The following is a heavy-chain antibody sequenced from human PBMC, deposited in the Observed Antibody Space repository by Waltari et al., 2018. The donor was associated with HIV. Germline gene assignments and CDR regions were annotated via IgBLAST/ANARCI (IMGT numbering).Heavy chain of an antibody. D-gene: IGHD7-27*01. CDR1: GFTFSNYT. J-gene: IGHJ4*02. CDR2: ISRSSSSI. V-gene: IGHV3-48*01. Sequence: EVQLVESGGGLVQPGGSLRLSCAASGFTFSNYTMNWVRQEPGKGLEWVSYISRSSSSICYADAVKGRFTISRDNAKSSLYLQMNSLRVEDTAGYYCARDINGGWGYWGQGTLVTVAS. CDR3: ARDINGGWGY.